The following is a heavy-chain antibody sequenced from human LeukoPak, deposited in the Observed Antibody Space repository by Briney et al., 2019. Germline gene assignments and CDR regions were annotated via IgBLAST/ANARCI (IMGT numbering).Heavy chain of an antibody. V-gene: IGHV3-74*01. CDR2: INSGGSST. J-gene: IGHJ4*02. CDR1: QFTFINYW. Sequence: PGGSLRLSCAASQFTFINYWRTGVATPQGKGWGGHSYINSGGSSTTYADSVKGRFTISRDNAKNTLYLQMNSLRAEDTAVYYCARGGYGTGIDYWGQGALVTVSS. CDR3: ARGGYGTGIDY. D-gene: IGHD5-18*01.